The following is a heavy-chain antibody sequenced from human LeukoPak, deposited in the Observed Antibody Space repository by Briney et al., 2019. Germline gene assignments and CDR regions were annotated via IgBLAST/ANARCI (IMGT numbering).Heavy chain of an antibody. Sequence: IGXXXTSGSTNYNPSLKSRVTISVNTSKNQFSLKLSSVTAADTAVYYCARESLYYYGSGSYRIYDYWGQGTLVTVSS. J-gene: IGHJ4*02. CDR3: ARESLYYYGSGSYRIYDY. D-gene: IGHD3-10*01. CDR2: XXTSGST. V-gene: IGHV4-61*02.